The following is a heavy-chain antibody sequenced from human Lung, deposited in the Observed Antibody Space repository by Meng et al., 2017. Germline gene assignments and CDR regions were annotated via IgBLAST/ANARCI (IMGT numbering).Heavy chain of an antibody. CDR2: INPKRGDT. D-gene: IGHD6-13*01. CDR3: ARDEDISAAGKLFGDY. J-gene: IGHJ4*02. V-gene: IGHV1-2*06. Sequence: ASVTVSCKASGYTCPDYWLHWVRRAPGQGLAWMGRINPKRGDTHYAQRFQGRVTMTGDTSISTAYMELSGLRSDDTAMYYCARDEDISAAGKLFGDYWGQGTLVTVSS. CDR1: GYTCPDYW.